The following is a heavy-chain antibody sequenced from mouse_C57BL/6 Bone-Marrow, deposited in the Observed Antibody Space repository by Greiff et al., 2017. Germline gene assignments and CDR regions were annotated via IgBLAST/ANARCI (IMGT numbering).Heavy chain of an antibody. Sequence: VMLVESGEGLVQPGGSLKPSCAASGFTFSSYAMSWVRPTPEKRLEWVAYISSGGDYIYYADPVKGRFTIARDNARNTLYLQMSSLKSEDTAMYDCTRGTTVVGYFDYWGQGTTLTVSS. CDR2: ISSGGDYI. J-gene: IGHJ2*01. CDR3: TRGTTVVGYFDY. V-gene: IGHV5-9-1*02. CDR1: GFTFSSYA. D-gene: IGHD1-1*01.